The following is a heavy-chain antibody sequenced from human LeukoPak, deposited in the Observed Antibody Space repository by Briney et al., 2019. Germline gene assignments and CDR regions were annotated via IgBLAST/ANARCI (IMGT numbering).Heavy chain of an antibody. V-gene: IGHV4-59*08. CDR2: IYYSGST. CDR1: GGAISSYF. Sequence: SETLSLTCTVSGGAISSYFWSWIRQPPGKGLEWIGYIYYSGSTNYNPSLKSRFTMSVDTSKNQFSLKLSSVTAADTAVYYCARPGTIRKDDAFDIWGQGTMVTVSS. J-gene: IGHJ3*02. CDR3: ARPGTIRKDDAFDI. D-gene: IGHD3-3*02.